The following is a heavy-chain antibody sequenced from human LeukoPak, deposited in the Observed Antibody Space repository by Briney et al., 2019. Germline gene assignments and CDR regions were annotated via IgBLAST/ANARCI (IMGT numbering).Heavy chain of an antibody. J-gene: IGHJ4*02. Sequence: PSETLSLTCTVSGGSMNGYYWSWIRQPPGKGLEWIGYIYYTGSTIYNPFLKSRVTILVDTSKNQFSLKLSSVTAADTAVYYCARGLGAAGTGRDYWGQGTLVTVSS. CDR1: GGSMNGYY. D-gene: IGHD6-13*01. CDR3: ARGLGAAGTGRDY. CDR2: IYYTGST. V-gene: IGHV4-59*01.